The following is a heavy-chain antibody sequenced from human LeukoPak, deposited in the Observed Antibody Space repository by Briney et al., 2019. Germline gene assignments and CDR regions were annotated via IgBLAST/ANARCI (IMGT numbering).Heavy chain of an antibody. CDR1: GGSFSGYY. Sequence: SETLSLTCAVYGGSFSGYYWSWIRQPPGKGLEWIGEINHSGSTNYDPSLKSRVTISVDTSKNQFSLKLSSVTAADTAVYYCAGTHGQWELLQSNFDYWGQGTLVTVSS. D-gene: IGHD1-26*01. J-gene: IGHJ4*02. V-gene: IGHV4-34*01. CDR2: INHSGST. CDR3: AGTHGQWELLQSNFDY.